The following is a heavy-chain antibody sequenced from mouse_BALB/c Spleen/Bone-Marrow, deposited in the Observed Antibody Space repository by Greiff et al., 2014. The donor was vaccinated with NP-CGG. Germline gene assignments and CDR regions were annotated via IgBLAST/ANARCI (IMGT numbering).Heavy chain of an antibody. CDR3: ARHAYGNSYWYFDV. D-gene: IGHD2-1*01. CDR2: IYPGDGDT. CDR1: GYAFSSSW. Sequence: QVQLKQSGPELVKPGASVKISCKASGYAFSSSWMNWVKQRPGQGLEWIGRIYPGDGDTNYNGKFKGKATLTADKSSSTAYMQPSSLTSVDSSVYFCARHAYGNSYWYFDVWGAGTTVTVSS. V-gene: IGHV1-82*01. J-gene: IGHJ1*01.